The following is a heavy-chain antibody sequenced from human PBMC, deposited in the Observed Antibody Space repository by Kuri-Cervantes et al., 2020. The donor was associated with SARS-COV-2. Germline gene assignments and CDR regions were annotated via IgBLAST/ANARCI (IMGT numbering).Heavy chain of an antibody. Sequence: ASVKVSCKASGYTFTSYGISWVRQAPGQGREWMGWISAYNGNTNYAQKLQGRVTMTTDTSTSTAYMELRSLRSDDTAVYYCARDSQEMATTDFDYWGQGTLVTVSS. CDR2: ISAYNGNT. CDR3: ARDSQEMATTDFDY. D-gene: IGHD5-24*01. J-gene: IGHJ4*02. CDR1: GYTFTSYG. V-gene: IGHV1-18*01.